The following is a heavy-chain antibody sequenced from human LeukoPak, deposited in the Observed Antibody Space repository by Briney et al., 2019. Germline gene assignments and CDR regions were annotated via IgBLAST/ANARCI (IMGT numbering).Heavy chain of an antibody. CDR1: TFVFSVSS. CDR3: ADSEFDIPASFDL. D-gene: IGHD2-21*01. Sequence: GGSLRLSCAASTFVFSVSSMNWVRQAPGKGLEWVSSISRGGNAKHYADSVKGRFTISRDNAKNSLYLQMDSLRVEDTAVFCAADSEFDIPASFDLWGQGTLVTVSS. V-gene: IGHV3-21*01. J-gene: IGHJ4*02. CDR2: ISRGGNAK.